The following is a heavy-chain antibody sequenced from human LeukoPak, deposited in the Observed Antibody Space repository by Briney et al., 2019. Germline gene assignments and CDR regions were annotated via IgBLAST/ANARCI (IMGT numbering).Heavy chain of an antibody. V-gene: IGHV3-23*01. Sequence: PGGSLRLSCAASGFTFSGHAMSWVRQAPVKGLEWVSAISGSSGRTYYADSVKGRFTISRDNSKNTPYLQMNSLRAEDTAVYYCAKGPLTEVAGTTWDYWGQGTPVTVSS. CDR2: ISGSSGRT. D-gene: IGHD6-19*01. J-gene: IGHJ4*02. CDR3: AKGPLTEVAGTTWDY. CDR1: GFTFSGHA.